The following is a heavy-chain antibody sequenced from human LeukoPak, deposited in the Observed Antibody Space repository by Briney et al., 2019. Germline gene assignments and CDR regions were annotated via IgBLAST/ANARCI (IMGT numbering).Heavy chain of an antibody. CDR2: ISGSGGST. J-gene: IGHJ5*02. CDR1: GFTFSSYA. V-gene: IGHV3-23*01. Sequence: GESLKISCAASGFTFSSYAMSWVRQAPGKGLEWASAISGSGGSTYYADSVKGRFTISRDNSKNTLYLQMNSLRAEDTAVYYCAKASRGYCSSTSCHRLTWGQGTLVTVSS. D-gene: IGHD2-2*01. CDR3: AKASRGYCSSTSCHRLT.